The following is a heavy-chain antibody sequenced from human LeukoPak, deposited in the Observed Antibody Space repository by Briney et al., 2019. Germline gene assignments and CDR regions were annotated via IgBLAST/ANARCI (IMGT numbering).Heavy chain of an antibody. D-gene: IGHD2-8*01. CDR2: FDPEDGET. Sequence: ASVKVSCKVSGYTLTELSMHWVRQAPGKGLEWMGGFDPEDGETIYAQKFQGRVTMTTDTSTSTAYMELRSLRSDDTAVYYCARPASRYCTNGVCSGFDYWGQGTLVTVSS. CDR1: GYTLTELS. CDR3: ARPASRYCTNGVCSGFDY. J-gene: IGHJ4*02. V-gene: IGHV1-24*01.